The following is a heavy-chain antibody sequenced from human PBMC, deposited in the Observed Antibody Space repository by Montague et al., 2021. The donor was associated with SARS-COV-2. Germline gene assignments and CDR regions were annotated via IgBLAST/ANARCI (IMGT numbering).Heavy chain of an antibody. CDR3: ARESGSGSYLVY. CDR1: GGSISSSSYY. D-gene: IGHD3-10*01. V-gene: IGHV4-39*01. CDR2: IYYSGST. Sequence: SETLSLTCTVSGGSISSSSYYWGWIRQPPGKGLEWIGCIYYSGSTYYYPSLKSRVTISVDTSKNQFSLKLSSVTAADTTVYYCARESGSGSYLVYWGQGTLVTVSS. J-gene: IGHJ4*02.